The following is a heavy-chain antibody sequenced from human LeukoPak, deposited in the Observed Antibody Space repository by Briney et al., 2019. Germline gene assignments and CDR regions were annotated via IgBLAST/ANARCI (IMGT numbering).Heavy chain of an antibody. D-gene: IGHD1-26*01. V-gene: IGHV4-34*01. CDR2: INHSGST. Sequence: SETLSLTCAVYGGSFSGYYWSWIRQPPGKGLEWIGEINHSGSTNYNPSLKSRVTISVDTSKNQFSLKLSSVTAADTAVYYCARTYSGKYGWFDPWGQGTLVTVSS. CDR3: ARTYSGKYGWFDP. CDR1: GGSFSGYY. J-gene: IGHJ5*02.